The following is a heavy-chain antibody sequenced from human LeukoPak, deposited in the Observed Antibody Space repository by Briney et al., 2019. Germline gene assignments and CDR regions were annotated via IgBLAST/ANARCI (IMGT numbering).Heavy chain of an antibody. J-gene: IGHJ2*01. D-gene: IGHD4-23*01. CDR2: IYYSGST. CDR3: ARGRVDYGGTYWYFDL. Sequence: SETLSLTCTVSGGSISSGGYYWSWIRQHPGKGLEWIGYIYYSGSTYYNPSLKSRVTISVDTSKNQFSLKLSSVTAADTAVYYCARGRVDYGGTYWYFDLWGRGTLVTVSS. CDR1: GGSISSGGYY. V-gene: IGHV4-31*03.